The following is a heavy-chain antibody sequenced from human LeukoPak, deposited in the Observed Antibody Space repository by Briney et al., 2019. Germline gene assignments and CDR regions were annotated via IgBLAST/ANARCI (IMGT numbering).Heavy chain of an antibody. J-gene: IGHJ4*02. V-gene: IGHV3-43*01. CDR2: ISWDGGST. Sequence: HRGRSLRLSCAASGFTFDDYTMHWVRQAPGKGLEWVSLISWDGGSTYYADSVKGRFTISRDNSKNSLYLQMNSLRTEDTVLYYCAKGSSISGSFEPYYFDYWGQGTLVTVSS. D-gene: IGHD1-26*01. CDR1: GFTFDDYT. CDR3: AKGSSISGSFEPYYFDY.